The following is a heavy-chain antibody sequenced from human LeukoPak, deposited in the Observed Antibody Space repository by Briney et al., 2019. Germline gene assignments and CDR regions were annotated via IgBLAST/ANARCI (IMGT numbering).Heavy chain of an antibody. V-gene: IGHV3-30*01. D-gene: IGHD5-12*01. CDR2: ISYDGSNK. CDR3: ARAGLRGYYYYYMGV. Sequence: GGSLRLSCAASGFTFSSYAMHWVRQAPGKGLEWVAVISYDGSNKYYADSVKGRFTISRDNSKNTLYLQMNSLRAEDTAVYYCARAGLRGYYYYYMGVWGKGTTVTVSS. J-gene: IGHJ6*03. CDR1: GFTFSSYA.